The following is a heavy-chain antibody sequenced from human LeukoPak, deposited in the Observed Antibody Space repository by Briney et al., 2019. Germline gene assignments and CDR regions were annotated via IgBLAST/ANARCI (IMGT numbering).Heavy chain of an antibody. CDR2: INSDGSST. D-gene: IGHD1-26*01. V-gene: IGHV3-74*01. CDR3: ARVGGSNAFDI. CDR1: GFTFSSYW. J-gene: IGHJ3*02. Sequence: GGPLRLSCAASGFTFSSYWVHWVRQAPGKGLVWVSPINSDGSSTSYADSVKGRFTISRDNAKNTLSLQMNSLRAEDTAVYYCARVGGSNAFDIWGQGTMVIVSS.